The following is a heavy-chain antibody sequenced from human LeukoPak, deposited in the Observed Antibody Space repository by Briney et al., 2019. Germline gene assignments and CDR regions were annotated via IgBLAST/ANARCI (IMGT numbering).Heavy chain of an antibody. V-gene: IGHV3-23*01. CDR1: GLTFCSYA. CDR3: AKDSPIKGYSMDF. J-gene: IGHJ6*02. Sequence: AGGSLRLSCAASGLTFCSYAMSWVRQAPGKGLEWVSGISGSGGSTYYAASVKGRFTISRDNSKNTLYLQMNSLRAEDTAVYYCAKDSPIKGYSMDFWGQRTTVTVSS. CDR2: ISGSGGST.